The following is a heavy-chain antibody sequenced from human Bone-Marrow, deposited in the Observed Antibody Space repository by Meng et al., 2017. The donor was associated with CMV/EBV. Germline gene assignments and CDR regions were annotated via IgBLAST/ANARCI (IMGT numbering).Heavy chain of an antibody. CDR1: GFTFSAFG. D-gene: IGHD1-26*01. V-gene: IGHV3-48*04. CDR3: AREDMTFSDAFDC. CDR2: ISSSSSSTI. Sequence: GESLKISCAPSGFTFSAFGMNWVRQAPGKGLEWISYISSSSSSTIHYADSVKGRFSISRDSVKNSLFLQMSNLTVEDTAVYYCAREDMTFSDAFDCWGQGTRVTVSS. J-gene: IGHJ4*02.